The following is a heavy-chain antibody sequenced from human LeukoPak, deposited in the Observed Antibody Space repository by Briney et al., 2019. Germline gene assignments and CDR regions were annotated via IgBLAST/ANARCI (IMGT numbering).Heavy chain of an antibody. CDR1: GGTFSSYA. V-gene: IGHV1-69*06. CDR3: ARKYYYDSSGYYRAFDI. J-gene: IGHJ3*02. CDR2: IIPIFGTA. D-gene: IGHD3-22*01. Sequence: ASVKVSCKASGGTFSSYAISWVRQAPGQGLEWRGGIIPIFGTANYAQKFQGRVTITADKSTSTAYMELSSLRSEDTAVHYRARKYYYDSSGYYRAFDIWGQGTMVTVSS.